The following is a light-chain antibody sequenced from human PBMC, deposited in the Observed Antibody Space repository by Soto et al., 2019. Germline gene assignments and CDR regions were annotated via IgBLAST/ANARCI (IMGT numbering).Light chain of an antibody. CDR3: QQSSSIPRT. V-gene: IGKV1-39*01. Sequence: IQMTQSPSSLSASVGDRVTITCRASQGIRNDLDWFQQKPGKAPKLLIYAASSLQIGVPPRFSGSGSGTDFTLAISSLQPEDFATYYCQQSSSIPRTFGQGTKVDIK. J-gene: IGKJ1*01. CDR2: AAS. CDR1: QGIRND.